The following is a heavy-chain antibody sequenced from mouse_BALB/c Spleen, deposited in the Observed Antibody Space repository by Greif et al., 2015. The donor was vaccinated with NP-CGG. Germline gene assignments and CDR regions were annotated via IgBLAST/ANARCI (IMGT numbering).Heavy chain of an antibody. J-gene: IGHJ4*01. CDR2: IWRGGST. CDR1: GFSFTSYG. Sequence: VMLVESGPGLVQPSQSLSITCTVSGFSFTSYGVHWVRQSPGKGLEWLGVIWRGGSTDYNAAFMSRLSITKDNSKSXVFVKMNSLQADDTAIYYCAKKALYYRSYAMDYWGHGTSVTVSS. CDR3: AKKALYYRSYAMDY. V-gene: IGHV2-5*01. D-gene: IGHD2-14*01.